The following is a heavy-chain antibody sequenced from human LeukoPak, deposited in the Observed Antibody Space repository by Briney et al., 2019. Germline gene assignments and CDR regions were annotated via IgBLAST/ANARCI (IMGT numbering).Heavy chain of an antibody. CDR1: GGSFSGYY. Sequence: PSETLSLTCAVYGGSFSGYYWSWIRQPPGKGLEWIGEINHSGSTNYNPSLKSRVTISVDTSKNQFSLKLSSVTAADTAVYYCARGVSGYDILTGSLRWGAFDIWGQGTMVTVSS. J-gene: IGHJ3*02. CDR2: INHSGST. V-gene: IGHV4-34*01. D-gene: IGHD3-9*01. CDR3: ARGVSGYDILTGSLRWGAFDI.